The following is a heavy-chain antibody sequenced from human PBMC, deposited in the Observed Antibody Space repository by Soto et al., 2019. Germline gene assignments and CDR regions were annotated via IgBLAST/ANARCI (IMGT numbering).Heavy chain of an antibody. J-gene: IGHJ1*01. Sequence: LSVTCTVSGGSIGSGGYYWSWIRQHPGKGLEWIGYIYYSGSTYYNPSLKSRVTISVDTSKNQFSLKLSSVTAADTAVYYCASQAGNYYDSSGYYLEYFQHWGQGTLVTVSS. CDR1: GGSIGSGGYY. CDR3: ASQAGNYYDSSGYYLEYFQH. D-gene: IGHD3-22*01. CDR2: IYYSGST. V-gene: IGHV4-31*03.